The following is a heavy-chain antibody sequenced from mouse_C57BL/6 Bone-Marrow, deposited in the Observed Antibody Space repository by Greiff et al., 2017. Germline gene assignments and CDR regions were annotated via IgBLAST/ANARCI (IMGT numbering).Heavy chain of an antibody. V-gene: IGHV5-17*01. Sequence: EVQLQESGGGLVKPGGSLKLSCAASGFTFSDYGMHWVRQAPEKGLEWVAYISSGSSTIYYADTVKGRFTISRDNAKNTLFLQMTSLRSEDTAMYYCARPDYWYFDVWGTGTTVTVYS. J-gene: IGHJ1*03. CDR1: GFTFSDYG. CDR3: ARPDYWYFDV. CDR2: ISSGSSTI.